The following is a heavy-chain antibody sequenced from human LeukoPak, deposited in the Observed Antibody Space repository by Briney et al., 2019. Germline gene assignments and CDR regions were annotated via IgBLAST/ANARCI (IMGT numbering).Heavy chain of an antibody. CDR3: ARHWGYCSSTSCRPGWFDP. D-gene: IGHD2-2*01. Sequence: GGSLRLSCAASGFTFSDYYMSWIRQAPGKGLEWVSYISSSGSTIYYADSVKGRFTISRDNAKNSLYLQMNSLRAEDTAVYYCARHWGYCSSTSCRPGWFDPWGQGTLVTVSS. V-gene: IGHV3-11*04. J-gene: IGHJ5*02. CDR1: GFTFSDYY. CDR2: ISSSGSTI.